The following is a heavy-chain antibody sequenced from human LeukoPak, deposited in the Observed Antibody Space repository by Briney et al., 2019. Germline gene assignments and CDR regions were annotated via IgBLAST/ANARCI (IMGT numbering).Heavy chain of an antibody. CDR3: ARTLYYYDSSGYYYAPHDAFDI. Sequence: SGPTLVKPTQTLTLTCTFAGFSLSTSGMRVSWIRQPPGKALEWLARIDWDDDKFYSTSLKTRLTISKDTSKNQVVLTMTNMDPVDTATYYCARTLYYYDSSGYYYAPHDAFDIWGQGTMVTVSS. CDR2: IDWDDDK. J-gene: IGHJ3*02. CDR1: GFSLSTSGMR. D-gene: IGHD3-22*01. V-gene: IGHV2-70*04.